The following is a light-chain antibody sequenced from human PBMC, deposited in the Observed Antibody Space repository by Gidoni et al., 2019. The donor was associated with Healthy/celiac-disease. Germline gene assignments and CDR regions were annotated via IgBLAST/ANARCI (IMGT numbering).Light chain of an antibody. Sequence: EIVMTQTPPTLSVSPEERAPLSCRASQSVSSNLAWYQQKPGQAPTLLISVPSTRATGITDTFSGSGSGTEFTLTNSSLQSEDFAVYYCQQYNNWPRSFGQGTKLEIK. J-gene: IGKJ2*03. CDR1: QSVSSN. CDR2: VPS. CDR3: QQYNNWPRS. V-gene: IGKV3-15*01.